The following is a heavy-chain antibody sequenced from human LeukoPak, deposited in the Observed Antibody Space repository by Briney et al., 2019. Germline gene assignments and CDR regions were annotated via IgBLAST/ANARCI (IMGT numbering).Heavy chain of an antibody. J-gene: IGHJ4*02. Sequence: ASVKVSCKASGYTFTGYYMHWVRQAPGQGLEWMGIVNPSGESTNYSQKLQGRVTMTGDTSTSTVYMELSSLTSEDTAVYYCARDQGYCDSSGYYSPGYWGQGTLVTVSS. CDR3: ARDQGYCDSSGYYSPGY. CDR2: VNPSGEST. V-gene: IGHV1-46*01. CDR1: GYTFTGYY. D-gene: IGHD3-22*01.